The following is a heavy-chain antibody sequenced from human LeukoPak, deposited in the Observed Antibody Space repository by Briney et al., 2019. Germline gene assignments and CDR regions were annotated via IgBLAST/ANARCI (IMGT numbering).Heavy chain of an antibody. D-gene: IGHD5-24*01. CDR2: ISSSSSYI. Sequence: PGGPLRLSCAASGFTFSSYSMNWVRQAPGKGLEWVSSISSSSSYIYYADSVKGRFTISRDNAKNSLYLQMNSLRAEDTAVYYCARDKDGYTDYWGQGTLVTVSS. CDR1: GFTFSSYS. V-gene: IGHV3-21*01. CDR3: ARDKDGYTDY. J-gene: IGHJ4*02.